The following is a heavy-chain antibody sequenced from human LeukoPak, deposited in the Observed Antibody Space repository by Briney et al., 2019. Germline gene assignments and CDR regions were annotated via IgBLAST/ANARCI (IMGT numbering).Heavy chain of an antibody. J-gene: IGHJ5*02. Sequence: SVKVSCKTSGGTFLSHTFSWVRQAPGRGLEWIGKITPVIETAKYAQTFQGRLSIYTDKDTTTVYMDLSGLRPDDTADYYCARVNLRGSNYNWFDPWGQGTRVIVSS. CDR1: GGTFLSHT. CDR2: ITPVIETA. CDR3: ARVNLRGSNYNWFDP. D-gene: IGHD3-10*01. V-gene: IGHV1-69*08.